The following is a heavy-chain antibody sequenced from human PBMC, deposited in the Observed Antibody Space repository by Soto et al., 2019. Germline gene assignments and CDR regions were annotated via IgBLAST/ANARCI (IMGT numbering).Heavy chain of an antibody. CDR3: ATRSYYYFDY. J-gene: IGHJ4*02. CDR1: GFTFSSYG. CDR2: MSYDGSNK. V-gene: IGHV3-30*03. D-gene: IGHD1-26*01. Sequence: GGSLRLSCAASGFTFSSYGMHWVRQAPGKGLEWVALMSYDGSNKYYADSVKGRFTISRDNSKNTLYLQMNSLRGEDTAVYYCATRSYYYFDYWGQGTLVTVFS.